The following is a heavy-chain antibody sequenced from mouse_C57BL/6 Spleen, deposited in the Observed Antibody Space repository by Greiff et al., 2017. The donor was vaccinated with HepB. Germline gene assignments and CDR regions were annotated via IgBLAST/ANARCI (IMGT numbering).Heavy chain of an antibody. Sequence: EVQLQQSGPVLVKPGASVKMSCKASGYTFTDYYMNWVKQSHGKSLEWIGVINPYNGGTSYNQKFKGKATLTVDKSSSTAYMELNSLTSEDSAVYYCARPRSSYQYYFDYWGQGTTLTVSS. CDR1: GYTFTDYY. CDR2: INPYNGGT. CDR3: ARPRSSYQYYFDY. J-gene: IGHJ2*01. V-gene: IGHV1-19*01. D-gene: IGHD1-1*01.